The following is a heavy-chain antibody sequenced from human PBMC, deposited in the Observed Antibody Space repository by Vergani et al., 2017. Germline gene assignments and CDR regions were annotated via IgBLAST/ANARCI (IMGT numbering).Heavy chain of an antibody. V-gene: IGHV5-51*01. CDR1: GYSFTSYW. D-gene: IGHD2-2*01. J-gene: IGHJ5*02. Sequence: EVQLVQSGAEVKKPGESLKISCKGSGYSFTSYWIGWVRQRPGKGLECMGIIYPGDSDTRYSPSFQGQVTSSADKSISTAYLQWSSLKASDTAMYYCARLVVVPAAMGWFDPWGQGSLVTVSS. CDR3: ARLVVVPAAMGWFDP. CDR2: IYPGDSDT.